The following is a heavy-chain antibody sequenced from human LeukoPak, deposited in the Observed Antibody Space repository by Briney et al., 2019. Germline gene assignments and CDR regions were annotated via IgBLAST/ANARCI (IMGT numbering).Heavy chain of an antibody. J-gene: IGHJ4*02. Sequence: PGGSLRLSCAASGFIFSSFGMHWVRQAPGKGLEWVAAIQSDGSYKYFADSVKGRFTISRVQSKSTMYLQIDTLRAEDTAVYYCARDSCSSKTCLDYWGQGTLVTVSS. V-gene: IGHV3-33*01. CDR2: IQSDGSYK. CDR1: GFIFSSFG. CDR3: ARDSCSSKTCLDY. D-gene: IGHD2-2*01.